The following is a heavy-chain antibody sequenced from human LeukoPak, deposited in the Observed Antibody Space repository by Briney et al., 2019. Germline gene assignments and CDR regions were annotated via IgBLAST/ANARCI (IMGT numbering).Heavy chain of an antibody. CDR2: ISWNSGSI. D-gene: IGHD3-22*01. CDR1: GFTFSSYS. J-gene: IGHJ6*02. CDR3: AKDTASSGPAAPMDV. V-gene: IGHV3-9*01. Sequence: GGSLGLSCAASGFTFSSYSMNWVRQAPGKGLEWVSGISWNSGSIGYADSVKGRFTISRDNAKNSLYLQMNSLRAEDTALYYCAKDTASSGPAAPMDVWGQGTTVTVSS.